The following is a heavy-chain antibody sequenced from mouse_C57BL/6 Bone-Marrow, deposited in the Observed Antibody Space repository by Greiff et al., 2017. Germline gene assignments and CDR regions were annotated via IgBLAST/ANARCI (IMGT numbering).Heavy chain of an antibody. CDR1: GFTFSDYG. CDR2: ISNLAYSI. CDR3: ARRGQLRPLYYAMDY. J-gene: IGHJ4*01. Sequence: EVHLVESGGGLVQPGGSLKLSCAASGFTFSDYGMAWVRQAPRKGPEWVAFISNLAYSIYSADTVTGRFTISRENAKNTLYLEMSSLRSEDTAMYYCARRGQLRPLYYAMDYWGQGTSVTVSS. D-gene: IGHD3-2*02. V-gene: IGHV5-15*01.